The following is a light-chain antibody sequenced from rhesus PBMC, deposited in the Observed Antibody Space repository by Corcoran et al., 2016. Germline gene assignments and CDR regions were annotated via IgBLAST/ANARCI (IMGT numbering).Light chain of an antibody. CDR3: QQGNSNPWT. CDR1: QGISSY. Sequence: DIQMSQSPSSLSASVGDRVTITCRASQGISSYLNWYQQKPGKAPKLLIYYANSLASGAPSRFTGSGTGTDFTLTSSSLQPEDFATYYCQQGNSNPWTFGQGTKVEIK. CDR2: YAN. J-gene: IGKJ1*01. V-gene: IGKV1-32*02.